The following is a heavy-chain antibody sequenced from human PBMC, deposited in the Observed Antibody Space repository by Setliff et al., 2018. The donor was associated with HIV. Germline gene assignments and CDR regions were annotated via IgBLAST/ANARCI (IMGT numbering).Heavy chain of an antibody. J-gene: IGHJ4*02. D-gene: IGHD2-15*01. CDR1: GFTFSSYA. V-gene: IGHV3-23*01. CDR3: AKLPHGGPLYYFDY. CDR2: ISTSGANT. Sequence: GESLKISCAASGFTFSSYAMSWVRQAPGKGLEWVSTISTSGANTYDADSMKGRFTISRDNSKNTLYLQMNSLTAEDTAVYYCAKLPHGGPLYYFDYWGQGTLVTVSS.